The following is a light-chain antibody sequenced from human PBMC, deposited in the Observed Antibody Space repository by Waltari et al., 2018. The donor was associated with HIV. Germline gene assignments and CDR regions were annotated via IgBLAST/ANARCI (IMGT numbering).Light chain of an antibody. Sequence: SSELTQPPSVSVSPGQTARITCSGDASPKPYTNWFQQKPGQAPVVVIQKNTERPSGIPERFSASRSGTTVTLTITGVQTDDEADYYCLSADSSGTYVFGPGTTVTVL. CDR2: KNT. CDR3: LSADSSGTYV. V-gene: IGLV3-25*03. J-gene: IGLJ1*01. CDR1: ASPKPY.